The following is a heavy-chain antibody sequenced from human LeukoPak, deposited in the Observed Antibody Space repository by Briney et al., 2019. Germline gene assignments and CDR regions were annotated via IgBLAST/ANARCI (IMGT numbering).Heavy chain of an antibody. V-gene: IGHV3-21*01. D-gene: IGHD3-10*01. Sequence: GGSLRLSCAASGFTFSSYSMTWVRQAPGKGLEWVPSISTSSHYIYYADSMKGRFTISRDNAKNSLYLQMNSLRAEDTAVYYCARAPYPYGSGSHHYFDYWGQGTLVTVSS. J-gene: IGHJ4*02. CDR2: ISTSSHYI. CDR1: GFTFSSYS. CDR3: ARAPYPYGSGSHHYFDY.